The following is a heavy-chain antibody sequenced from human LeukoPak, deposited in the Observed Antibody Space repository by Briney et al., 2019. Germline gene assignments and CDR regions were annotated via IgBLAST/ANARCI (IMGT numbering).Heavy chain of an antibody. Sequence: PGGSLRLSCAASGFTFSSYSMNWVRQAPGKGLEWVSSISSSSSYIYYADSVKGRFTISRDNAKNSLYLQMNSLRAEDTALYYCARDSPGSIAAAQYGMDVWGQGTTVTVSS. CDR2: ISSSSSYI. CDR1: GFTFSSYS. CDR3: ARDSPGSIAAAQYGMDV. V-gene: IGHV3-21*04. D-gene: IGHD6-13*01. J-gene: IGHJ6*02.